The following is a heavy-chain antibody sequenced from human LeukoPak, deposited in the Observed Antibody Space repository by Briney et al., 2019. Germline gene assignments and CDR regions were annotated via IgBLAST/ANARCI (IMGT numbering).Heavy chain of an antibody. D-gene: IGHD1/OR15-1a*01. CDR2: IYSSGYT. CDR3: ARGEHSVDS. J-gene: IGHJ4*02. Sequence: SEILSVTCTVSGGAIRSHYWNWIRQPDGKGLEWIGRIYSSGYTNDNPFLKSRITMSVDMSKNQFSLRLNSVTAADTAVYYCARGEHSVDSWGQGMLVTVSS. CDR1: GGAIRSHY. V-gene: IGHV4-4*07.